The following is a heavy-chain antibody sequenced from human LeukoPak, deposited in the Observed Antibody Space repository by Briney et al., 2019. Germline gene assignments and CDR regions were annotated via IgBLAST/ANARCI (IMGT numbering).Heavy chain of an antibody. D-gene: IGHD1-26*01. CDR1: GGSFSGYY. CDR2: INHSGGT. J-gene: IGHJ4*02. CDR3: ASGPSLGAKGLFGY. Sequence: SETLSLTCAVYGGSFSGYYWSWIRQPPGKGLEWIGEINHSGGTNYNPSLMSGGTILVDTSKNQFSLKLSSVTAADTAVYYCASGPSLGAKGLFGYWGQGTLVTV. V-gene: IGHV4-34*01.